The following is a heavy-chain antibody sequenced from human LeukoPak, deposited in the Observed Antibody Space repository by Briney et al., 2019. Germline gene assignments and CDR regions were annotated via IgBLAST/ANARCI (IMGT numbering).Heavy chain of an antibody. CDR3: ARIQWLDIGHYYGMDV. D-gene: IGHD6-19*01. V-gene: IGHV5-51*01. Sequence: EESLEISCQGSGYIFTSYWIGWVRQLPGKGLEWVGIIYPGDSDTRYSPSFQGQVTISADKSISTAYLQWSSLKASDTAMYYCARIQWLDIGHYYGMDVWGQGTTVTVSS. CDR1: GYIFTSYW. CDR2: IYPGDSDT. J-gene: IGHJ6*02.